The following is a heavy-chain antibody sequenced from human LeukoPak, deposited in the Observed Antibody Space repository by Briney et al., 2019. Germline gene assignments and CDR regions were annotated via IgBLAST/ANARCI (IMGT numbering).Heavy chain of an antibody. CDR3: GEDLGAGTPFDY. CDR1: GLTFSSYA. J-gene: IGHJ4*02. CDR2: ISGSGGST. V-gene: IGHV3-23*01. D-gene: IGHD6-13*01. Sequence: GGSLRLSCAASGLTFSSYAMSWVRQAPGKGLQWVSAISGSGGSTYYADSVKGRFTISRDNSKNTLSLQMNSLRAGETAGNYWGEDLGAGTPFDYWGQGTLVTVSS.